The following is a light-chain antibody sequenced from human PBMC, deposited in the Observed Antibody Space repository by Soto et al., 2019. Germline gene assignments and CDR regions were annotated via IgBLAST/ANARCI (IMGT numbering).Light chain of an antibody. V-gene: IGKV3-20*01. CDR1: QSVSSSY. J-gene: IGKJ1*01. CDR3: QQYGSSPTT. CDR2: GAS. Sequence: IVLTQSPGTLSLSPGERATLSCWASQSVSSSYLAWYQQKPGQAPRLLIYGASSRATGIPARFSGSGSGTDFTLTISRLESEDFAVYFCQQYGSSPTTFGQGNKVDIK.